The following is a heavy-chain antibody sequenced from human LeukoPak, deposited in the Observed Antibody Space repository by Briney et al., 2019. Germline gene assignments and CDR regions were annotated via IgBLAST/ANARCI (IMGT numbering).Heavy chain of an antibody. CDR2: IKQDGSEK. CDR1: GGSISSYY. J-gene: IGHJ6*03. D-gene: IGHD3-10*01. Sequence: ETLSLTCTVSGGSISSYYWSWVRQAPGKGLEWVANIKQDGSEKYYVDSVKGRFTISRDNAKNSLYLQMNSLRAEDTAVYYCARIRFGESYAPKSYYYYYMDAWGKGTTVTIS. V-gene: IGHV3-7*01. CDR3: ARIRFGESYAPKSYYYYYMDA.